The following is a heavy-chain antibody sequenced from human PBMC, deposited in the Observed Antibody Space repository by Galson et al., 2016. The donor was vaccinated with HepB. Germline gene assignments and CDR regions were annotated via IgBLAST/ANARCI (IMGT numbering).Heavy chain of an antibody. Sequence: SVKVSCKASGYTFKNYGITWVRQAPGQGLEYMGWISTYSAKTLYAQKLQGRVTLTTDTSTSTAYMELRNLRSDDTAVYYCAGDPKLELRPFLAEALWWFDPWGQGTLVTVSS. J-gene: IGHJ5*02. D-gene: IGHD1-7*01. CDR2: ISTYSAKT. CDR3: AGDPKLELRPFLAEALWWFDP. CDR1: GYTFKNYG. V-gene: IGHV1-18*04.